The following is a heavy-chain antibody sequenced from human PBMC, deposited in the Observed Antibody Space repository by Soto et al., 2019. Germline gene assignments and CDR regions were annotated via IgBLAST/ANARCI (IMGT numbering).Heavy chain of an antibody. J-gene: IGHJ6*02. CDR3: AHSPVLGGVGGAMHV. Sequence: QITLKESGPTLVKPTQTLTLTCTFSGFSLTTSGVGVGWIRQPPRKALEFLAFIYWDDDKRYSTSLKSRLTIAKDSSKRQVVLTPTNLDPVDTATYYCAHSPVLGGVGGAMHVWGQVTTVTVSS. CDR1: GFSLTTSGVG. CDR2: IYWDDDK. V-gene: IGHV2-5*02. D-gene: IGHD3-16*01.